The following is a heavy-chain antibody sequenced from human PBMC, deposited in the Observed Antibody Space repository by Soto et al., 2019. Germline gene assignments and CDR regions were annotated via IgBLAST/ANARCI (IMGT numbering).Heavy chain of an antibody. Sequence: QVQLVQSGAKVKKPGASVKVSCNASGYSFSNYGINWVRQAPGQGLEWMGWISTYNGRTKYAQKVRGRVTLTTDTPTSTAYMELGSLISDDAAVYYCARDSGTYSGRFDVWGQGTLVTVSS. CDR1: GYSFSNYG. D-gene: IGHD1-26*01. CDR2: ISTYNGRT. CDR3: ARDSGTYSGRFDV. V-gene: IGHV1-18*01. J-gene: IGHJ4*02.